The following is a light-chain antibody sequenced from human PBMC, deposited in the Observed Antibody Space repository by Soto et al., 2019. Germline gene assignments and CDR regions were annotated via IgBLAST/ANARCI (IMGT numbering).Light chain of an antibody. CDR2: YDG. J-gene: IGLJ2*01. V-gene: IGLV3-21*04. CDR3: QVWDFARDHVV. CDR1: DIATKS. Sequence: SYELTQPPSVSVAPGKTARITCGGNDIATKSVHWYLQKPGQAPVLVIYYDGDRPSGVPERFSGSNSENTATLTISRVEAVDEADYYCQVWDFARDHVVFGGGTKLTVL.